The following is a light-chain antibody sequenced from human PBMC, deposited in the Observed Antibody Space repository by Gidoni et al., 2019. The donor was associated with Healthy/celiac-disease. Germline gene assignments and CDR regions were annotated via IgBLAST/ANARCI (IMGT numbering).Light chain of an antibody. CDR2: AAS. CDR1: QGIRND. CDR3: RQEYKYPPT. Sequence: AIQITQSPSSLSASVGDRVTITCRASQGIRNDLGWYQQKPGKAPKLLIYAASSLQSGVPSRGSGSGSGKDFTLTISSLQPEDFATYYWRQEYKYPPTFGGXTKVEIK. J-gene: IGKJ4*01. V-gene: IGKV1-6*01.